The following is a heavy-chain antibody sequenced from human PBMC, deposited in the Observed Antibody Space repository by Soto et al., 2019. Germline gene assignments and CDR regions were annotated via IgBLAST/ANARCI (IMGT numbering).Heavy chain of an antibody. D-gene: IGHD2-15*01. J-gene: IGHJ4*02. CDR2: IYYSGST. CDR1: GGSISSYY. V-gene: IGHV4-59*01. CDR3: ARGYCSGGSCYDY. Sequence: SETLSLTCTVSGGSISSYYWSWIRQPPGKGLEWIGYIYYSGSTNYNPSLKSRVTISVDTSKNQFSLKLSSVTAADTAVYYCARGYCSGGSCYDYWGQGTLVTVSS.